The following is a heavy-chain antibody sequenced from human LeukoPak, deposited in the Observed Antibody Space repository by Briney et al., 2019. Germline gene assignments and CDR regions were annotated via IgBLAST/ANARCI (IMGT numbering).Heavy chain of an antibody. Sequence: GASVKVSCKASGYTFTGYYMHWVRQATGQGLEWMGLINPTGSSTGYAQKFQGRVTMTRDMSTSTDYMELSSLRSDDTAIYYCARDNSVEDNAWWFDPWGQGTLVTVSS. J-gene: IGHJ5*02. V-gene: IGHV1-46*01. CDR1: GYTFTGYY. D-gene: IGHD4-23*01. CDR2: INPTGSST. CDR3: ARDNSVEDNAWWFDP.